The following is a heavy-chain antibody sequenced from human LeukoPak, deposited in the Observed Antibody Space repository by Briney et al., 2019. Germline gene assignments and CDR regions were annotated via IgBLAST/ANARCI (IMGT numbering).Heavy chain of an antibody. J-gene: IGHJ4*02. D-gene: IGHD2-15*01. V-gene: IGHV3-7*01. CDR2: TNQDGSDK. CDR1: GFTFRSHW. Sequence: PGGSLRLSCAAAGFTFRSHWMSWIRQAPGKGLEWVANTNQDGSDKQYVDSVKGRFTISRDNAKNSLYLQMDSLRAEDTGLYYCARDHVVDGLVFDYWGLGALVTVSS. CDR3: ARDHVVDGLVFDY.